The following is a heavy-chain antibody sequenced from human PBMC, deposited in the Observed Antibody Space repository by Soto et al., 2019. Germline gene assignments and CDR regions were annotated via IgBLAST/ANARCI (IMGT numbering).Heavy chain of an antibody. CDR1: GFTFSDHF. V-gene: IGHV3-72*01. CDR2: TKDKFYSFAS. J-gene: IGHJ4*02. CDR3: ALIRGVMGY. Sequence: PGGSLRLSCATSGFTFSDHFVDRFRQAPGKGLEWIGRTKDKFYSFASQYGASVQGRFTISRDDSANSVYLQIDGLNSEDTAVYYCALIRGVMGYWGQGTLVTVSS. D-gene: IGHD3-10*01.